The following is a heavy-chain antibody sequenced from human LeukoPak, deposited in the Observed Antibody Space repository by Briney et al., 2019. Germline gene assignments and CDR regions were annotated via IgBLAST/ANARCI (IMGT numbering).Heavy chain of an antibody. J-gene: IGHJ4*02. CDR3: AKVRFGHLGSFDY. Sequence: GGSLRLSCVASGFTFSNYAVSWVRQAPGKRLEWVSTMSGSSGSTYYADSVKGRFTISRDNSRNTLFLQMNSLGAEDTALYYCAKVRFGHLGSFDYWGQGTLVTVSS. D-gene: IGHD3-16*01. CDR2: MSGSSGST. V-gene: IGHV3-23*01. CDR1: GFTFSNYA.